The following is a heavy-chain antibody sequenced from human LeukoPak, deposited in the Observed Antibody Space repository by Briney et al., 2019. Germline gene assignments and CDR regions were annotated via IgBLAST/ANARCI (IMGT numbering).Heavy chain of an antibody. D-gene: IGHD3-16*01. Sequence: PSETLSLTCAVYGGSFSGYYWSWIRQPPGKGLEWIGSIYYSGSTYYNPSLKSRVTISVDTSKNQFSLKLSSVTAADTAVYYCARRFGMEENAFDIWGQGTMVTVSS. CDR2: IYYSGST. CDR3: ARRFGMEENAFDI. CDR1: GGSFSGYY. J-gene: IGHJ3*02. V-gene: IGHV4-34*01.